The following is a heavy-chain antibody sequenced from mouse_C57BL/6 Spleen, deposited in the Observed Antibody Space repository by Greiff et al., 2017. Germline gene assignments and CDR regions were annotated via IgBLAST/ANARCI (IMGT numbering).Heavy chain of an antibody. CDR3: ARSVTTGYDY. D-gene: IGHD1-1*01. Sequence: QVQLQQPGPELVKPGASVKLSCKASGYTFTSYWMHWVKQRPGQGLEWIGMIHPNSGSTNYNEKFKSKATLTVDKSSSTAYMQLSSLTSEDSAVYYWARSVTTGYDYWGQGTTLTVSS. J-gene: IGHJ2*01. V-gene: IGHV1-64*01. CDR2: IHPNSGST. CDR1: GYTFTSYW.